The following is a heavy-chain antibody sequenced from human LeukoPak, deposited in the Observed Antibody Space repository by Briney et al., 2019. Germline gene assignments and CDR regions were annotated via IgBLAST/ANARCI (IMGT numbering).Heavy chain of an antibody. CDR1: GFTFSNYE. D-gene: IGHD3-22*01. J-gene: IGHJ4*02. CDR3: ARAHYYDSSGLDY. V-gene: IGHV3-48*03. Sequence: PGGSLTLSCAASGFTFSNYEMQWARQAPGKGLEWISYISSSGSTIFYAGSVKGRYTISRDNAKNSMYLQMNSLRAEDTAVYYCARAHYYDSSGLDYWGQGTLVTVSS. CDR2: ISSSGSTI.